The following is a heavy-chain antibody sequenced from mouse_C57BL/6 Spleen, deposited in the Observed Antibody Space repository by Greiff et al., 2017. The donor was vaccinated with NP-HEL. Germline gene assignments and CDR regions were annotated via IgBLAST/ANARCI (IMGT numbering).Heavy chain of an antibody. CDR2: INPNNGGT. V-gene: IGHV1-26*01. CDR3: ARKPSIFYEDYAMDY. D-gene: IGHD1-1*01. J-gene: IGHJ4*01. Sequence: VQLQQSGPELVKPGASVKISCKASGYTFTDYYMNWVKQSHGKSLEWIGDINPNNGGTSYNQKFKGKATLTVDKSSSTAYMELRSLTSEDSAVYYCARKPSIFYEDYAMDYWGQGTSVTVSS. CDR1: GYTFTDYY.